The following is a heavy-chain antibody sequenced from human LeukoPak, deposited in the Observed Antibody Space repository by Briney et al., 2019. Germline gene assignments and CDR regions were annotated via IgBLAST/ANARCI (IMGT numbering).Heavy chain of an antibody. J-gene: IGHJ3*02. CDR3: ARDRGWGIAAAGLDAFDI. D-gene: IGHD6-13*01. V-gene: IGHV3-13*01. CDR1: GFTFSSYD. Sequence: GGSLRLSCAASGFTFSSYDMHWVRQVTGKGLEWVSTIGTAVNTYYPGSVKGRFTISRENAKNSLYLQMNSLRAEDTAVYYCARDRGWGIAAAGLDAFDIWGQGTMVTVSS. CDR2: IGTAVNT.